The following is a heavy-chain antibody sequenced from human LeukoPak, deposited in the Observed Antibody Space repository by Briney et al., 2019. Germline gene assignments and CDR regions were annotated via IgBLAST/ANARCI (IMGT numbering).Heavy chain of an antibody. CDR2: ISAYNGNT. D-gene: IGHD3-22*01. CDR3: ARGPGTRIVVSNEYFHH. J-gene: IGHJ1*01. CDR1: GYTFTSYD. Sequence: ASVKVSCKASGYTFTSYDINWVRQATGQGLEWMGWISAYNGNTNYAQKLQGRVTMTTDTSTSTAYMELRSLRSDDTAVYYCARGPGTRIVVSNEYFHHWGQGTLVTVSS. V-gene: IGHV1-18*01.